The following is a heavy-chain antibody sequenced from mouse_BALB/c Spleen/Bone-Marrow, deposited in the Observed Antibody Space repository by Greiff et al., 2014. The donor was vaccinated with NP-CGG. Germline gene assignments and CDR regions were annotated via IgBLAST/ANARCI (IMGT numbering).Heavy chain of an antibody. CDR2: IDPASGNT. CDR3: AHDAPFTY. Sequence: EVKLVESGADLVRPGASVKLPCTTSGFNIKDTFMHWVKQRPEQGLEWIGRIDPASGNTKYDPKFQGKATITADTSSNKVSLQLSGLTSEDTAVYYCAHDAPFTYWGQGTLVTVSA. CDR1: GFNIKDTF. D-gene: IGHD2-3*01. J-gene: IGHJ3*01. V-gene: IGHV14-3*02.